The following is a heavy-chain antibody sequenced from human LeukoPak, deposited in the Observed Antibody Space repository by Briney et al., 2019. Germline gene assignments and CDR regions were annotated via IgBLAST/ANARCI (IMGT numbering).Heavy chain of an antibody. J-gene: IGHJ4*02. V-gene: IGHV4-59*01. Sequence: SSETLPLTCTVSGGSINNYYWSWIRQPPGKGLEWIGYIYNSGSTNYNPSLKSRVTISVDTSKNQFSLKLSSVTAADTAVYYCARGGHSGSLFWGQGTLVTVSS. CDR3: ARGGHSGSLF. D-gene: IGHD1-26*01. CDR2: IYNSGST. CDR1: GGSINNYY.